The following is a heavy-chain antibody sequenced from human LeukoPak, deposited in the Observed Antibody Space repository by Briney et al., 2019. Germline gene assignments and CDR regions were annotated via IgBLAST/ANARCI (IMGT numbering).Heavy chain of an antibody. V-gene: IGHV4-38-2*02. CDR1: GYSISSGYY. CDR2: IYHSGST. Sequence: SETLSLTCTVSGYSISSGYYWGWIRQPPGKGLEWIGSIYHSGSTYYNPSLKSRVTISVDTSKNQFSLQLNSVTPEDTAVYYCARDPLEEGWFDPWGQGTLVTVSS. CDR3: ARDPLEEGWFDP. J-gene: IGHJ5*02.